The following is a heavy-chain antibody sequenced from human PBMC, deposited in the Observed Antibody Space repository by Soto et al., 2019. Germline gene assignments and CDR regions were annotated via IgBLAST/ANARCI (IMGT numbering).Heavy chain of an antibody. CDR2: IIPILGIA. J-gene: IGHJ4*02. D-gene: IGHD1-7*01. CDR3: ARDQDRYNWNYF. V-gene: IGHV1-69*08. CDR1: GGTFSSYT. Sequence: QVQLVQSGAEVKKPGSSVKVSCKASGGTFSSYTISRVRQAPGQGLEWMGRIIPILGIANYAQKFQGRVTITADKSTSTAYMELSSLRSEDTAVYYCARDQDRYNWNYFWGQGTLVTVSS.